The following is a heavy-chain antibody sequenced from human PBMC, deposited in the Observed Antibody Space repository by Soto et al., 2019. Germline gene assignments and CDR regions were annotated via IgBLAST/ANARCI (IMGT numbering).Heavy chain of an antibody. CDR3: ARPEIQRWLGYYYGMDA. Sequence: QVQLVQSGAEVNKPGASVKVSCKASGYPFTGYYMHWVRQAPGQGLEWMGWINPNSGGTNYAQKFQGRVTMTRDTAISTAYMELSRLRSDDTGVYYCARPEIQRWLGYYYGMDAWGQVTTVSVSS. CDR2: INPNSGGT. CDR1: GYPFTGYY. D-gene: IGHD5-18*01. V-gene: IGHV1-2*02. J-gene: IGHJ6*02.